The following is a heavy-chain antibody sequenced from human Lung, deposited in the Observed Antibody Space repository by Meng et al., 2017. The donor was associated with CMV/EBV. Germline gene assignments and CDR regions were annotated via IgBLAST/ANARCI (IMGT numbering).Heavy chain of an antibody. CDR3: AVVGSSGSREAFDL. J-gene: IGHJ3*01. V-gene: IGHV5-51*01. D-gene: IGHD3-22*01. Sequence: FSTHCVAWARQMPGKGLESIGIVWPGDAEARYRPSFEGQVTISAVRSTNTASVSSAYLQWSSLKASDTAMYYCAVVGSSGSREAFDLWGQGTMVTVSS. CDR2: VWPGDAEA. CDR1: FSTHC.